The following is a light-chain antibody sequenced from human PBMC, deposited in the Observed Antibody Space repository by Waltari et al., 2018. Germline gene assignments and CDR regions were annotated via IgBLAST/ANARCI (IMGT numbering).Light chain of an antibody. CDR2: RNN. V-gene: IGLV1-47*01. CDR3: ATWDGSLTAWV. CDR1: TSNIGRNE. J-gene: IGLJ3*02. Sequence: QSVLTQPPSASGTPGQRVTISCSGSTSNIGRNEVYWYQQFPGTAPKPLVYRNNERPSGVPDRISGSKSGTSASLAISGLRSEDEADYYCATWDGSLTAWVFGGGTKVTVL.